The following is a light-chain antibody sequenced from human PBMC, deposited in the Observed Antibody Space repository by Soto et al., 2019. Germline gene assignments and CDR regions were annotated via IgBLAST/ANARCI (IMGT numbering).Light chain of an antibody. CDR2: LNSDGSH. Sequence: PVLTQSPSASASLGASVKLTCTLIRGHSNYAIAWHQQQSEKGPRYLMKLNSDGSHSKGDGIPDRFSGSSSGAERYLTISSLQSEDEADYYCQTWGSGIVVFGGGTKMTVL. V-gene: IGLV4-69*01. CDR1: RGHSNYA. CDR3: QTWGSGIVV. J-gene: IGLJ2*01.